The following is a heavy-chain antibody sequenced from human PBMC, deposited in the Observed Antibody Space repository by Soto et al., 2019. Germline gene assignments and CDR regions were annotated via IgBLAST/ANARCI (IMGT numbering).Heavy chain of an antibody. J-gene: IGHJ3*02. CDR1: GGSISSGGYS. V-gene: IGHV4-30-2*01. D-gene: IGHD2-15*01. CDR3: AGWSSAFDI. Sequence: SETLSLTCAVSGGSISSGGYSWNWIRQPPGKGLEWIGYIYHGGSSYYNPSLKSRVTMSVDRSKNQFSLRLSSVTAADTAVYYCAGWSSAFDIWGQGTMVTVSS. CDR2: IYHGGSS.